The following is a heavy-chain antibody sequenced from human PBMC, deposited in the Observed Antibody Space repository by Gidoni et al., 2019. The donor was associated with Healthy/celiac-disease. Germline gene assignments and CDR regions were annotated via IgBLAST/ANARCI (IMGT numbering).Heavy chain of an antibody. CDR1: GGSISSYY. Sequence: QVQLQESGPGLVKPSETLSLTCTVPGGSISSYYWSWIRQPPGKGLEWIGYIYYSGSTNYNPSLKSRVTISVDTSKNQFSLKLSSVTAADTAVYYCARRTRPWWELLGAFDIWGQGTMVTVSS. CDR2: IYYSGST. D-gene: IGHD1-26*01. J-gene: IGHJ3*02. V-gene: IGHV4-59*08. CDR3: ARRTRPWWELLGAFDI.